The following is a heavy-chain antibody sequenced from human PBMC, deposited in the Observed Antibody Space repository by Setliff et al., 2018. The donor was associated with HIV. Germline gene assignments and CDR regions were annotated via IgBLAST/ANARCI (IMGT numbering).Heavy chain of an antibody. CDR2: INSNTGAT. J-gene: IGHJ4*02. CDR3: ARGPVGGTVDY. Sequence: ASVKVSCKASGYTFTDYYMHWVRQAPGQGLEWMGWINSNTGATNYAQTFQGRVTVTRDTSIRTAYMDLSSLRSDDTALYYCARGPVGGTVDYWGQGTLVTVSS. CDR1: GYTFTDYY. D-gene: IGHD1-26*01. V-gene: IGHV1-2*02.